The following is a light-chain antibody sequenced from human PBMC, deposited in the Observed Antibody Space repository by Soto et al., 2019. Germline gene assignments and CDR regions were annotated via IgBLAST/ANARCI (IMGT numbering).Light chain of an antibody. CDR2: DAT. V-gene: IGKV3-11*01. CDR1: QSVTWY. J-gene: IGKJ4*01. CDR3: QQRTNWLT. Sequence: EIVLTQSPATLSLSPGERATLSCRASQSVTWYLAWYQQKPGQAPRLLIYDATNRATGIPARFSGSGSGTDFTLTTSSLEPEDFAFYYCQQRTNWLTFGGGTRVEI.